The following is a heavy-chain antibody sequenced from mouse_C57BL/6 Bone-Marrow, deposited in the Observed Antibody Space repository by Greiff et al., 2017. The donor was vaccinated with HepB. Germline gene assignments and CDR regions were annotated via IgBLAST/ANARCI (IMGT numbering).Heavy chain of an antibody. J-gene: IGHJ3*01. CDR2: ISSGGDYI. D-gene: IGHD2-4*01. CDR1: GFTFSSYA. Sequence: EVKVEESGEGLVKPGGSLKLSCAASGFTFSSYAMSWVRQTPEKRLEWVAYISSGGDYIYYADTVKGRFTISRDNARNTLYLQMSSLKSEDTAMYYCTRGGVYYDYDPFAYWGQGTLVTVSA. CDR3: TRGGVYYDYDPFAY. V-gene: IGHV5S21*01.